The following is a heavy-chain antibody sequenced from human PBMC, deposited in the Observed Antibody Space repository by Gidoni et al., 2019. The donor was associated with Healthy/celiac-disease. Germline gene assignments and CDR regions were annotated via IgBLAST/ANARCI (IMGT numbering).Heavy chain of an antibody. CDR3: ARDTGDYWYFDL. Sequence: QVQLQESGPGLVKPSETLSLTCTVSGYSISSGYYWGWIRQPPGKGLEWIGSIYHSGSTYYNPSLKSRVTISVDTSKNQFSLKLSSVTAADTAVYYCARDTGDYWYFDLWGRGTLVTVSS. CDR1: GYSISSGYY. CDR2: IYHSGST. J-gene: IGHJ2*01. V-gene: IGHV4-38-2*02. D-gene: IGHD4-4*01.